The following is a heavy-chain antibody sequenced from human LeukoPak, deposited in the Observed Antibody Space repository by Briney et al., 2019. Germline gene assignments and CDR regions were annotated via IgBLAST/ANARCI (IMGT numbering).Heavy chain of an antibody. D-gene: IGHD3-22*01. V-gene: IGHV1-8*01. CDR1: GYTFTSYD. CDR3: ARDPPYYYDSSGYLNY. CDR2: MNPSSGNT. J-gene: IGHJ4*02. Sequence: ASVKVSCKASGYTFTSYDINWVRQATGQGLEWLGWMNPSSGNTGYAQKFQGRVTMTRDTSISTAYMELSSLRSDDTAVYYCARDPPYYYDSSGYLNYWGQGTLVTVSS.